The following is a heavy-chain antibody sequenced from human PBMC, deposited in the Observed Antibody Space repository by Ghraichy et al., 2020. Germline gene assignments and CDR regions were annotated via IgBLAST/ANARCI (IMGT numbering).Heavy chain of an antibody. Sequence: SQTLSLTCAISGDDVSRDTATWNWLRHSPSRGLEWLGKTYYRSQWHFEYATSVEGRISVSPDTSKNQFGMQLKSVTPEDTATYYCARAGGGYYDYWGLGSLVTVTS. CDR1: GDDVSRDTAT. CDR2: TYYRSQWHF. CDR3: ARAGGGYYDY. D-gene: IGHD3-16*01. V-gene: IGHV6-1*01. J-gene: IGHJ4*02.